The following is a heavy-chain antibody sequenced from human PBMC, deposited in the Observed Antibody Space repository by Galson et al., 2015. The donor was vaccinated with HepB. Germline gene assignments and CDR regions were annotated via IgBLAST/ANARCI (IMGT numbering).Heavy chain of an antibody. CDR3: ARARPATLMDV. V-gene: IGHV1-3*01. Sequence: SVKVSCKASGYTFITYVMHWVRQAPGQRLEWMGWINAGNGNTKYSQKFQGRVTITRDTSASTAYMELSSLRSEDTAVYYCARARPATLMDVWGQGTTVTVSS. D-gene: IGHD5-12*01. CDR2: INAGNGNT. CDR1: GYTFITYV. J-gene: IGHJ6*02.